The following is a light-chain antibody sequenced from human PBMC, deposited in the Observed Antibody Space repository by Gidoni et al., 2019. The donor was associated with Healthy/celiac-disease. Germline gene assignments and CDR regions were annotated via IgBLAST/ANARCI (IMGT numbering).Light chain of an antibody. CDR2: DAS. Sequence: EIVLTQSPATLSLSHGERATLSCRASQSVSSYLAWYQQKPGQAPRLLIYDASNRATGIPARFSGSGSGTDFTLTISSLEPEDFAVYYCQQRSNWPPRWTFGQGTKVEIK. J-gene: IGKJ1*01. CDR3: QQRSNWPPRWT. V-gene: IGKV3-11*01. CDR1: QSVSSY.